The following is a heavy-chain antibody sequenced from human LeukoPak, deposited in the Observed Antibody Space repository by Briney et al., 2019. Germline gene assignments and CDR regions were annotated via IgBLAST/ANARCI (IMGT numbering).Heavy chain of an antibody. V-gene: IGHV4-39*01. D-gene: IGHD3-10*01. CDR3: ARGSYYYGSGSYSWFDP. CDR1: GGSISSSSSY. Sequence: SETLSLICTVSGGSISSSSSYWGWIRQPPGKGLEWIGSVFYSGSTYCNPSLKSRVTISVDTSQNQFSLRLTSVTAADTAAYYCARGSYYYGSGSYSWFDPWGQGTLVTVSS. CDR2: VFYSGST. J-gene: IGHJ5*02.